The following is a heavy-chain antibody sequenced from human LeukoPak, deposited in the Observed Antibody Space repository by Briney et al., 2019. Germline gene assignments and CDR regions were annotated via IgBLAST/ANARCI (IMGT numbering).Heavy chain of an antibody. J-gene: IGHJ6*03. D-gene: IGHD5-18*01. CDR3: ASVPPDTAASRAGGYYYYYYMDV. CDR2: ISSSGSTI. CDR1: GFTFSDYY. Sequence: SGGSLRLSCAASGFTFSDYYMSWIRQAPGKGLEWVSYISSSGSTIYYADSVKGRFTISRDNAKNSLYLQMNSLRAEDTAVYYCASVPPDTAASRAGGYYYYYYMDVWGKGTTVTVSS. V-gene: IGHV3-11*04.